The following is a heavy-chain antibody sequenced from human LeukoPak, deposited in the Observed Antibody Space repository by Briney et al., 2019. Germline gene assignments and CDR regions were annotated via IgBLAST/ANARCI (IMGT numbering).Heavy chain of an antibody. J-gene: IGHJ4*02. CDR2: IFPGDSDT. CDR1: GYSFTTHW. D-gene: IGHD4-23*01. CDR3: ATAVVTDPYFDS. V-gene: IGHV5-51*01. Sequence: GESLKISCKASGYSFTTHWIAWVRLKPGTGLEWMGIIFPGDSDTRYSPSFQGQVTISADKSVSTAYLQWSSLKAPDTAMYYCATAVVTDPYFDSWGQGTLVTVSS.